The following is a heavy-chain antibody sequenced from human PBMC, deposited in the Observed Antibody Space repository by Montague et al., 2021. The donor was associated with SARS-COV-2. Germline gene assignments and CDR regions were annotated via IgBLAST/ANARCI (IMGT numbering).Heavy chain of an antibody. Sequence: SETLSLTCTVSGGSISSSNYYWGWIHQTPGKGLEWIGCIYYSGSTYYTPSLKSRVTISVDTSKNQFSLRLGSVTAADTAVYYCARHSGRDTIFGVVIIFDAFDTWGQGTMVTVSS. D-gene: IGHD3-3*01. CDR1: GGSISSSNYY. CDR2: IYYSGST. J-gene: IGHJ3*02. V-gene: IGHV4-39*01. CDR3: ARHSGRDTIFGVVIIFDAFDT.